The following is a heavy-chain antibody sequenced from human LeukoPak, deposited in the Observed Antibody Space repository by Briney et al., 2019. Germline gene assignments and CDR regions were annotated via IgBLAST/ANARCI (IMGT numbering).Heavy chain of an antibody. CDR2: IKQDGSEK. Sequence: GGSLRLSCAASGFTFSSYWMSWVRQAPGKGLEWVANIKQDGSEKYYVDSVKGRFTISRDNAKNSLYLQMNSLRAEDTAVYYCAKDWGSYDSSGIRTWGQGTLVTVSS. CDR3: AKDWGSYDSSGIRT. V-gene: IGHV3-7*03. CDR1: GFTFSSYW. J-gene: IGHJ4*02. D-gene: IGHD3-22*01.